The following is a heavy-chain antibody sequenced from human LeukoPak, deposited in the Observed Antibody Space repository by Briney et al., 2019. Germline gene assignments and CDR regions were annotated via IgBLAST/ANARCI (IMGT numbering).Heavy chain of an antibody. CDR1: GYTFTGYY. CDR2: INPNSGGT. J-gene: IGHJ3*02. V-gene: IGHV1-2*02. Sequence: ASVKVSCKASGYTFTGYYMHWVRQAPGQGLEWMGWINPNSGGTNYAQKFQGRVTMTRDTSISIAYMELSRLRSDDTAVYYCARDDSGYDGSVAFDIWGQGTMATVSS. D-gene: IGHD5-12*01. CDR3: ARDDSGYDGSVAFDI.